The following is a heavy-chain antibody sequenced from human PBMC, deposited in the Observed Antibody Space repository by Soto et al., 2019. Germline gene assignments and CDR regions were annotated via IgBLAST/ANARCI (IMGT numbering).Heavy chain of an antibody. CDR2: ISSSSSYI. CDR3: ARATRGFVDF. V-gene: IGHV3-21*01. J-gene: IGHJ4*02. CDR1: GFTFSSYS. Sequence: EVQLVESGGGLVKPGGSLRLSCAASGFTFSSYSMNWVRQAPGKGLEWVTSISSSSSYIYYADSVKGGFTISRDNPKNSLYLEMNSLRAEDTAVYSCARATRGFVDFWGQGTLVTVSS.